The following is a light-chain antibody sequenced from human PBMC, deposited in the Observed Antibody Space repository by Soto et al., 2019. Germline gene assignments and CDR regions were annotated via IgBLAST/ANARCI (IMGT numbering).Light chain of an antibody. J-gene: IGKJ1*01. Sequence: DIQMTQSPSTLSASVGDRVTITCRASQSISSWLAWYQQKPGKAPKLLIYKTSSLESGLPSRFSGSASGTEFTLTISSLQPDDFATYYCQQDNTYTFGQGTRW. CDR2: KTS. V-gene: IGKV1-5*03. CDR3: QQDNTYT. CDR1: QSISSW.